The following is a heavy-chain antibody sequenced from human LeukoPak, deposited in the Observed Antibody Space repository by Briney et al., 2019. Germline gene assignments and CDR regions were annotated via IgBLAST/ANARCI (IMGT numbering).Heavy chain of an antibody. D-gene: IGHD6-6*01. V-gene: IGHV3-7*01. CDR3: ARATLQYSSSSHSRY. J-gene: IGHJ4*02. CDR2: IKQDGSEK. CDR1: GFTFSSYW. Sequence: RSLRLSCAVSGFTFSSYWMSWVRQAPGKGLEWVANIKQDGSEKYYVDSVKGRFTISRDNAKNSLYLQMNSLRAEDTAVYYCARATLQYSSSSHSRYWGQGTLVTVSS.